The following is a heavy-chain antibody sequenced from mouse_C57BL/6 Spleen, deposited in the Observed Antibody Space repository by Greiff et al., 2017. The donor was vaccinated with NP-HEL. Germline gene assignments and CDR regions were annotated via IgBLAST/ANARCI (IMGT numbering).Heavy chain of an antibody. D-gene: IGHD3-2*02. CDR3: VREGQAPHAMDY. J-gene: IGHJ4*01. CDR2: IRRKSSNYAT. Sequence: DVQLVESGGGLVQPKGSLKLSCAASGFTFNTYAMHWVRQAPGKGLEWVARIRRKSSNYATYYAGSVKVRFTISRDDSQSMLSLQMNNLKTEETAMYYGVREGQAPHAMDYWDQVTSVTVSP. CDR1: GFTFNTYA. V-gene: IGHV10-3*01.